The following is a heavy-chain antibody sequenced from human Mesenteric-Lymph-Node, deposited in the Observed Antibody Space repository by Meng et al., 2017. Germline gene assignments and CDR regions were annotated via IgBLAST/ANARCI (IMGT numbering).Heavy chain of an antibody. J-gene: IGHJ5*02. Sequence: QVHLVQSGAEVKKPGASVKVSCKGSGYTFTTYAIHWVRQAPGQRLEWMGWINAGNGNTRYSQKFQGRVSITRDTSASTAYMELSSLRSEDTAVYYCARCIAVAGNWFDPWGQGTLVTVSS. V-gene: IGHV1-3*01. CDR3: ARCIAVAGNWFDP. CDR1: GYTFTTYA. CDR2: INAGNGNT. D-gene: IGHD6-19*01.